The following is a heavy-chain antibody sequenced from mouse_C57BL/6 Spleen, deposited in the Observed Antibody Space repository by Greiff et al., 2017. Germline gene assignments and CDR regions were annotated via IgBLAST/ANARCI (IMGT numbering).Heavy chain of an antibody. D-gene: IGHD1-1*01. J-gene: IGHJ2*01. Sequence: EVQLQQSVAELVRPGASVKLSCTASGFNIKNTYMHWVKQRPEQGLAWIGRIDPANGNTKYAQKFQGNATITADTSSNTAYLQLSSLTSEDTAIYYCARRYGSSHYFDYGGQGTTRTVSS. CDR2: IDPANGNT. CDR1: GFNIKNTY. CDR3: ARRYGSSHYFDY. V-gene: IGHV14-3*01.